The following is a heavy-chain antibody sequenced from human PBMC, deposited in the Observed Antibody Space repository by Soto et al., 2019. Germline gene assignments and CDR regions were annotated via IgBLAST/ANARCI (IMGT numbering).Heavy chain of an antibody. V-gene: IGHV3-30*18. D-gene: IGHD5-18*01. CDR3: AKARTAMVPDY. CDR2: IAYDGSNK. Sequence: QVQLVESGGGLVQPGRSRRLSCEASGFAFSTFGLNWVGQAPGKGLEWVAVIAYDGSNKYYADSVKGRFTISRDNSKNTLYLQMSSLRAEDTAVYYCAKARTAMVPDYWGQGTLVIVSS. CDR1: GFAFSTFG. J-gene: IGHJ4*02.